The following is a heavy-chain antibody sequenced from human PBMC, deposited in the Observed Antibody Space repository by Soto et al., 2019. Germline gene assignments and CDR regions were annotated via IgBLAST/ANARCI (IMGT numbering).Heavy chain of an antibody. CDR3: AADTTPRTTIFGVVVNPISHYGMDV. CDR1: GFTFTSSA. V-gene: IGHV1-58*01. J-gene: IGHJ6*02. Sequence: SVKVSCKASGFTFTSSAVQWVRQALGQRLEWIGWIVVGSGNTNYAQKFQERVTITRDMSTSTAYMELSSLRSEDTAVYYCAADTTPRTTIFGVVVNPISHYGMDVWDQGTRVTFSS. CDR2: IVVGSGNT. D-gene: IGHD3-3*01.